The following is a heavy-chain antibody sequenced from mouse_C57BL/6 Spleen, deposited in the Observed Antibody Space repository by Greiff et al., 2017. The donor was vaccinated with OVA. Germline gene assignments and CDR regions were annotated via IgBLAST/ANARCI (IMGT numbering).Heavy chain of an antibody. CDR3: ARGHYYYAMDY. CDR1: GYTFTSYW. J-gene: IGHJ4*01. D-gene: IGHD3-1*01. Sequence: QVQLKQPGAELVKPGASVKLSCKASGYTFTSYWMHWVKQRPGQGLEWIGMIHPNSGSTNYNEKFKSKATLTVDKSSSTAYMQLSSLTSEDSAVYYCARGHYYYAMDYWGQGTSVTVSS. V-gene: IGHV1-64*01. CDR2: IHPNSGST.